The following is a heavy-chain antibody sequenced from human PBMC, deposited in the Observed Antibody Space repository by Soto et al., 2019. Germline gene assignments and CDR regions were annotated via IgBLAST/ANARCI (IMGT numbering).Heavy chain of an antibody. V-gene: IGHV1-18*01. CDR3: ARHHGPTTSENWFDP. CDR2: ISTYSGDT. Sequence: ASVKVSCKASGYTFFTYDISWVRQAPGQGLEWMGWISTYSGDTKYAQKFQGRVTMTTDTSTTTAYLELRSLRSVDTAVYYCARHHGPTTSENWFDPWGQGTVVTVSS. CDR1: GYTFFTYD. J-gene: IGHJ5*02. D-gene: IGHD5-12*01.